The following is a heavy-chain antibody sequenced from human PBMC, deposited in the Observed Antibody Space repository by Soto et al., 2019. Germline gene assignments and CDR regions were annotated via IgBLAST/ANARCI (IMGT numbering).Heavy chain of an antibody. D-gene: IGHD3-9*01. J-gene: IGHJ6*02. V-gene: IGHV1-69*12. CDR1: GGTFSSYA. Sequence: QVQLVQSGAEVKKPGSSVKVSCKASGGTFSSYAISWVRQAPGQGLEWMGGIIPIFGTANYAQKFQGRVTITADESTSTAYMELSRLGSEDTAVYYCASPAYFDWSYAYGMDVWGQGTTVTVSS. CDR3: ASPAYFDWSYAYGMDV. CDR2: IIPIFGTA.